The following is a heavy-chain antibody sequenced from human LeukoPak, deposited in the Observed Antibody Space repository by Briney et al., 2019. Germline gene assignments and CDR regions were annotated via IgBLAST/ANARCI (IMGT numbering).Heavy chain of an antibody. J-gene: IGHJ3*02. D-gene: IGHD3-22*01. CDR3: ARRITMIVNAFDI. Sequence: GSPRPSWSASGINLKNFCLSWGRQAPGKGLEGVSCISSSSSYIYYADSVKGRFTISRDNAKNSLYLQMNSLRAEDTAVYYCARRITMIVNAFDIWGQGTMVTVSS. CDR1: GINLKNFC. V-gene: IGHV3-21*01. CDR2: ISSSSSYI.